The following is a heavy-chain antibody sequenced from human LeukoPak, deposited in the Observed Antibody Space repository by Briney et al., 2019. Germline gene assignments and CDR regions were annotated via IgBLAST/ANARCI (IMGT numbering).Heavy chain of an antibody. CDR3: ARRAYHARYCSGGSCYAPRAPISY. J-gene: IGHJ4*02. Sequence: SETLSLTCTVSGGSISSSSYYWGWIRQPPGKGLEWIGSIYYSGSTYYNPSLKSRVTISVDTSKNQFSLKLSSVTAADTAVYYCARRAYHARYCSGGSCYAPRAPISYWGQGTLVTVSS. V-gene: IGHV4-39*01. D-gene: IGHD2-15*01. CDR1: GGSISSSSYY. CDR2: IYYSGST.